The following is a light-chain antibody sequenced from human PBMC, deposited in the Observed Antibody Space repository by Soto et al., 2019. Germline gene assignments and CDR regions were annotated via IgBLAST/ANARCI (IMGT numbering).Light chain of an antibody. Sequence: EIVLTQSPATLSLSPGERATLSCRASQSVSSYLAWYQQKPGQAPRLLIYDASNRATGIPARFSGSGSGTDFTLTISSLAPEDFAVYYCQQRSNWTFGQGTKVEIK. CDR2: DAS. CDR3: QQRSNWT. V-gene: IGKV3-11*01. CDR1: QSVSSY. J-gene: IGKJ1*01.